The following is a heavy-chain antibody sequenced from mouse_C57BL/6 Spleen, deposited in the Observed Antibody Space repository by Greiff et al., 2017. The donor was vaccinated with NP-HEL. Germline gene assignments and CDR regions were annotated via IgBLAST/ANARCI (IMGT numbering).Heavy chain of an antibody. CDR3: ARGGNGLLFFDY. J-gene: IGHJ2*01. V-gene: IGHV1-80*01. CDR1: GYAFSSYW. D-gene: IGHD2-2*01. CDR2: IYPGDGDT. Sequence: VQLQQSGAELVKPGASVKISCKASGYAFSSYWMNWVKQRPGKGLEWIGQIYPGDGDTNYNGKFKGKATLTADKSSSTAYMQLSSLTSEDSAVYFCARGGNGLLFFDYWGQGTTLTVSS.